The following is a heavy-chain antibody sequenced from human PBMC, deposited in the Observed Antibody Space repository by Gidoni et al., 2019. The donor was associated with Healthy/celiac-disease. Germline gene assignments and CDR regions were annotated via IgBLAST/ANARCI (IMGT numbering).Heavy chain of an antibody. J-gene: IGHJ5*02. CDR3: ARVFSGGSCYHP. D-gene: IGHD2-15*01. V-gene: IGHV3-21*01. CDR1: GVTFSSYS. Sequence: EVQLVESGGGLVKLGGSLRLSCAASGVTFSSYSMNWVRQAPGKGLEWVSSISSSSSYIYYADSVKGRFTISRHNAKNSLYLQLNSLVAEDTAVYYCARVFSGGSCYHPWGQGTLVTVSS. CDR2: ISSSSSYI.